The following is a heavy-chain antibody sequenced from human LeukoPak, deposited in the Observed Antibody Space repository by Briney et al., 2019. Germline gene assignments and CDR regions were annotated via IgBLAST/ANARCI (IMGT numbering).Heavy chain of an antibody. V-gene: IGHV2-70*04. CDR2: IDWDDTK. CDR3: ARTTVGATIDAFDI. J-gene: IGHJ3*02. CDR1: GFALGPTGMR. Sequence: SGPTLVNPTQTLTLTCTFSGFALGPTGMRVNWIRQPPGKALEWLARIDWDDTKVYNSSLRTRLTISKDTSKNQVVLTMTNVESVDTATYYCARTTVGATIDAFDIWGQGTMVTVSS. D-gene: IGHD1-26*01.